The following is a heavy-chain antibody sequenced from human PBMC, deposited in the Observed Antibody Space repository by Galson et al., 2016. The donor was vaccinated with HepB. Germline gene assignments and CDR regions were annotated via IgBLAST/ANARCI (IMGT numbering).Heavy chain of an antibody. D-gene: IGHD1-1*01. CDR2: ISDNGGST. V-gene: IGHV3-64D*06. CDR3: VKDRGWGYTSNAFDI. J-gene: IGHJ3*02. CDR1: GFTFSSCA. Sequence: SLRLSCAASGFTFSSCAMPWVRQAPGKGLESVSAISDNGGSTYYADSVKGRFTISRDNSKNTLYLRMSSLRAEDTAVYYCVKDRGWGYTSNAFDIWGQGTMVTVSS.